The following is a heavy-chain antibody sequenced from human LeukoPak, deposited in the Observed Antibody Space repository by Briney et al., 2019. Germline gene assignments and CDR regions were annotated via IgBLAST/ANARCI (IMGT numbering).Heavy chain of an antibody. Sequence: SETLSLTCTVSGGSISSYYWSWIRQSPGKGLEWIGYIYYSGSTNFNPSLKSRVTISVDTSKNQFSLKLSSVTAADTAVYYCARASSGWYNWFDPWGQGTLDTVSS. V-gene: IGHV4-59*01. CDR2: IYYSGST. D-gene: IGHD6-19*01. CDR3: ARASSGWYNWFDP. CDR1: GGSISSYY. J-gene: IGHJ5*02.